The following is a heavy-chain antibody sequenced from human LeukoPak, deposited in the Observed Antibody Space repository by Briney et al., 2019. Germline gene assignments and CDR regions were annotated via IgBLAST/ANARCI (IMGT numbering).Heavy chain of an antibody. D-gene: IGHD5-18*01. CDR1: GSSFTSYW. CDR3: ATSTWIRAFDI. Sequence: GESLNISCKGSGSSFTSYWIGWVRQMPGKGLEWMGIIYPGDSDTRYSPSFQGQVTISADKSISTAYLQWSSLKASDTAMYYCATSTWIRAFDIWGQGTMVTVSS. CDR2: IYPGDSDT. V-gene: IGHV5-51*01. J-gene: IGHJ3*02.